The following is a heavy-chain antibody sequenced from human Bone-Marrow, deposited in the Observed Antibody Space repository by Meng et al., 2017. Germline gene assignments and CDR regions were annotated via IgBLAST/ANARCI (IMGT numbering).Heavy chain of an antibody. V-gene: IGHV4-39*07. Sequence: SETRSLTGTVSGGSISSSSYYWGWIRQPPGKGLEWIGSIYYSGSTYYNPSLKSRVTISVDTSKNQFSLKLSSVTAADTAVYYCARNRRAYGAGTHDYWGQGTLVTVSS. D-gene: IGHD6-13*01. J-gene: IGHJ4*02. CDR1: GGSISSSSYY. CDR3: ARNRRAYGAGTHDY. CDR2: IYYSGST.